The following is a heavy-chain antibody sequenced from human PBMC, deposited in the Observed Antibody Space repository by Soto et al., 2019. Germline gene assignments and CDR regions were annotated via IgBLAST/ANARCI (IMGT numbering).Heavy chain of an antibody. CDR2: INPSGGST. D-gene: IGHD1-26*01. CDR3: ARDREGSGSYDYYYYYGMDV. CDR1: GYTFTSYY. Sequence: GASVKVSCKASGYTFTSYYMHWVRQAPGQGLEWMGIINPSGGSTSYAQKFQGRVTMTRDTSTSTAYMELRSLRSDDTAVYYCARDREGSGSYDYYYYYGMDVWGQGTTVTVSS. V-gene: IGHV1-46*01. J-gene: IGHJ6*02.